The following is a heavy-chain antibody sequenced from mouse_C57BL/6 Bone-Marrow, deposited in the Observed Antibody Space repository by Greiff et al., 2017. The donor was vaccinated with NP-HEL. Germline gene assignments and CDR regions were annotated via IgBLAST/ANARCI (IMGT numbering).Heavy chain of an antibody. CDR3: ASQCLRGDWFAY. CDR1: GYAFTNYL. Sequence: VKLMESGAELVRPGTSVKVSCKASGYAFTNYLIEWVKQRPGQGLEWIGVINPGSGGTNYNEKFKGKATLTADKSSSTAYMQLSSLTSEDSAVYFCASQCLRGDWFAYWGQGTLVTVSA. J-gene: IGHJ3*01. CDR2: INPGSGGT. V-gene: IGHV1-54*01. D-gene: IGHD5-1-1*01.